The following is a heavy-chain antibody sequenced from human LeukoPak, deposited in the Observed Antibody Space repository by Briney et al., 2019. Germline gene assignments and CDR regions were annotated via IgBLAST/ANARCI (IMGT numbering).Heavy chain of an antibody. CDR2: TRNKANSYTT. CDR3: GRSGRYRPSDL. Sequence: PGGSLRLSCAASGFILSVHYIDWVRQAPGKGLEWVGRTRNKANSYTTEYAASVKGRFTISRDDPKNLLYLQMNSLKSEDTAVYYCGRSGRYRPSDLWGQGTLVTVSS. D-gene: IGHD1-26*01. CDR1: GFILSVHY. J-gene: IGHJ5*02. V-gene: IGHV3-72*01.